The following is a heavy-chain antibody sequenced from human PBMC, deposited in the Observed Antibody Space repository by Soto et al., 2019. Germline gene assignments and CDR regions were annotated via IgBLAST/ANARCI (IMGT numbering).Heavy chain of an antibody. Sequence: LRLSCAASGFTFRSYAMSWVRQAPGKGLEWVSGISSSGGSTYYADSVKGRFTISRDNSKNTLFLRMNRPRVEDTAVYYCMRPAPRGRHYFYFGMDVWGQGTTVTVSS. J-gene: IGHJ6*02. CDR2: ISSSGGST. V-gene: IGHV3-23*01. D-gene: IGHD3-10*01. CDR1: GFTFRSYA. CDR3: MRPAPRGRHYFYFGMDV.